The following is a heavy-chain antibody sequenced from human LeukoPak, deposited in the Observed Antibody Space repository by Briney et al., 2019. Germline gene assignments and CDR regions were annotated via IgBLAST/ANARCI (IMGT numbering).Heavy chain of an antibody. D-gene: IGHD3-10*01. J-gene: IGHJ4*02. CDR3: ARDRKALLWFGELSSSYFDY. V-gene: IGHV1-18*01. Sequence: ASVKVSCKASGYTFISYGISWVRQAPGQGLEWMGWISAYNGNTNYAQKLQGRVTMTTDTSTSTAYMELRSLRSDDTAVYYCARDRKALLWFGELSSSYFDYWGQGTLVTVSS. CDR2: ISAYNGNT. CDR1: GYTFISYG.